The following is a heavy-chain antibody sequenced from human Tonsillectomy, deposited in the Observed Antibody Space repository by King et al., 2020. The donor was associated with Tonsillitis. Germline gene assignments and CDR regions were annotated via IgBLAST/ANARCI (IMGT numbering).Heavy chain of an antibody. D-gene: IGHD6-25*01. V-gene: IGHV4-34*01. Sequence: VQLQQWGAGLLKPSETLSLTCAVYGGSFSGYYWSWIRQPPGKGLEWIGEINHSGSTNYNPPLKSRVTTSVDTSKNQFSLKLSTVTAADTAVYYCARARLGGGYRSPHWYFDLWGRGTLVTVSS. CDR2: INHSGST. J-gene: IGHJ2*01. CDR1: GGSFSGYY. CDR3: ARARLGGGYRSPHWYFDL.